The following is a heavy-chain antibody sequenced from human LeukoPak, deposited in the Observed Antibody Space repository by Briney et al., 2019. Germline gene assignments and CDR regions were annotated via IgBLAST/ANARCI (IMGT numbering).Heavy chain of an antibody. V-gene: IGHV4-39*07. CDR1: GGSISDSSYY. D-gene: IGHD6-19*01. J-gene: IGHJ4*02. CDR3: ASPSSGWSSNRYYFDY. CDR2: IYYSGST. Sequence: SETLSLTCTVSGGSISDSSYYWGWIRQPPGKGLEWIGSIYYSGSTYYNPSLKSRVTISVDTSKNQFSLKLSSVTAADTAVYYCASPSSGWSSNRYYFDYWGQGTLVTVSS.